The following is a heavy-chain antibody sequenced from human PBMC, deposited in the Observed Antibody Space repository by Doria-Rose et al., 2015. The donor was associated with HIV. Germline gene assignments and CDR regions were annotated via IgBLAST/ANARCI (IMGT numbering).Heavy chain of an antibody. CDR2: IFSDDER. CDR3: ARIKSSRWYHKYYFDF. J-gene: IGHJ4*02. Sequence: QESGPVLVKPTETLTLTCTVSGVSLSSPGMGVSWLRQPPGKALEWLAHIFSDDERSYKTSLKSRLTISRGTSKSQVVLTMTDMDPVDTATCYCARIKSSRWYHKYYFDFWGQGTLVIVSA. V-gene: IGHV2-26*01. CDR1: GVSLSSPGMG. D-gene: IGHD6-13*01.